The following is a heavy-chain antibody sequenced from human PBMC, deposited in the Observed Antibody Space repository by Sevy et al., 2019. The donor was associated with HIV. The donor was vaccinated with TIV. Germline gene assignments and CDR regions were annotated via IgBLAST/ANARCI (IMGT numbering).Heavy chain of an antibody. D-gene: IGHD3-9*01. CDR1: GGTFSSYA. CDR3: ARAARVLRYFDL. Sequence: ASVKVSCKASGGTFSSYAISWVRQAPGQELEWMGGIIPIFGTANYAQKFQGRVTITADKSTSTAYMELSSLRSEDTAVYYCARAARVLRYFDLWGQGTLVTVSS. J-gene: IGHJ4*02. V-gene: IGHV1-69*06. CDR2: IIPIFGTA.